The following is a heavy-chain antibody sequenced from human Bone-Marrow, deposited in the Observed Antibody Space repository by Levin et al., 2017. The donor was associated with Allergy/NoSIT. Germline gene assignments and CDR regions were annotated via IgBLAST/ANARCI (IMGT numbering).Heavy chain of an antibody. D-gene: IGHD3-10*01. CDR1: GFSLTTRGAG. CDR2: IYWDDDK. CDR3: AHRGGSFGGSHYFDF. V-gene: IGHV2-5*02. Sequence: GSGPTLVKPTETLTLTCTFTGFSLTTRGAGMAWIRQPPGKALEWLALIYWDDDKRYSPSLKSRLTVTKDTSADQVVLTVTNMDPADTATYFCAHRGGSFGGSHYFDFWGQGALVTVAS. J-gene: IGHJ4*02.